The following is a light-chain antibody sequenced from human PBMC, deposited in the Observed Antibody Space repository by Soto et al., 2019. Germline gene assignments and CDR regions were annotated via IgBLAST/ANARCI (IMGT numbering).Light chain of an antibody. J-gene: IGLJ1*01. CDR2: DDG. Sequence: VLTQPPSVSVAPGQTASITCGGNNTGSQSVHWYQQKPGQAPLLVVYDDGDRPSGIPERFSGSNSGNTATLTISRVEAGDEADYYCQVWDSSSDHYVFGTGTKVTVL. V-gene: IGLV3-21*02. CDR1: NTGSQS. CDR3: QVWDSSSDHYV.